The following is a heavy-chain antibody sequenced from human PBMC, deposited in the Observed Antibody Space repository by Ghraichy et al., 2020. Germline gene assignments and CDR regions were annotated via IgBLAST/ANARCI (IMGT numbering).Heavy chain of an antibody. CDR3: ARQSDSSGWYSYFDY. V-gene: IGHV4-39*01. Sequence: SETLSLTCTVSGGSISSSSYYWGWIRQPPGKGLEWIGSIYYSGSTYYNPSLKSRVTISVDTSNNQFSLKLSSVTAADTAVYYCARQSDSSGWYSYFDYWGQGTLVTVSS. CDR2: IYYSGST. CDR1: GGSISSSSYY. D-gene: IGHD6-19*01. J-gene: IGHJ4*02.